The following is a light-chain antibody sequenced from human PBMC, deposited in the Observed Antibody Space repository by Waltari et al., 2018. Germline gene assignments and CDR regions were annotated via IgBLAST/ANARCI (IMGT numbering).Light chain of an antibody. Sequence: EIVLTQSPGTLSLSPGERATLSCRGSQSVISRYLACYQQKPGQAPRLLIYGASSRATGIPDRFSGSGSGTDFTLTISRLEPEDFAVYYCQQYGSLPTTFGQGTKVEIK. CDR3: QQYGSLPTT. V-gene: IGKV3-20*01. CDR1: QSVISRY. CDR2: GAS. J-gene: IGKJ1*01.